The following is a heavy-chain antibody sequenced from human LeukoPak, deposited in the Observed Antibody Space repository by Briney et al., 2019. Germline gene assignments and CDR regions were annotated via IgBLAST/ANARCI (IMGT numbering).Heavy chain of an antibody. J-gene: IGHJ4*02. CDR1: GFTFSDYY. CDR2: ISSSGSTI. V-gene: IGHV3-11*04. Sequence: PGGSLRLSCAASGFTFSDYYMSWIRQAPGKGLEWVSYISSSGSTIYYADSVKGRFTISRDNAKNSLYPQMNSLRAEDTAVYYCAREVDIAVAGLFDYWGQGTLVTVSS. D-gene: IGHD6-19*01. CDR3: AREVDIAVAGLFDY.